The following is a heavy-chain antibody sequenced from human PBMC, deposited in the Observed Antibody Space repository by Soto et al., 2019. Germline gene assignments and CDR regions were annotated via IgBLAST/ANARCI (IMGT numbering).Heavy chain of an antibody. CDR2: IDIGGNT. V-gene: IGHV3-66*01. CDR3: ARGRGSTGYLGREHYFDY. CDR1: GFSVTNNY. J-gene: IGHJ4*02. Sequence: EVQVVESGGGLVQPGGSLRLSCAASGFSVTNNYMNWVRQAPGKGLEWVSIIDIGGNTYYADSVKDRFTITRDNSRNTLYLHMVSLRAEDTAVYYCARGRGSTGYLGREHYFDYWGQGTLVTVSP. D-gene: IGHD2-2*01.